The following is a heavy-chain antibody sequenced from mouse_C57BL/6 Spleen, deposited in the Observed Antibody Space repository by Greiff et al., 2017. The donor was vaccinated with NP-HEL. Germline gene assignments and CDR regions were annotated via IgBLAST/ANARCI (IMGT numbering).Heavy chain of an antibody. Sequence: VQLVESGPGLVKPGASVKLSCKASGYPFTSYDINWVKQRPGQGLEWIGWIYPRDGSTKYNVKFKGKATLTVDTSSSTAYMELHSLTSEDSAVYFCARSRDYSYFDYWGQGTTLTVSS. CDR2: IYPRDGST. J-gene: IGHJ2*01. CDR1: GYPFTSYD. V-gene: IGHV1-85*01. CDR3: ARSRDYSYFDY. D-gene: IGHD2-12*01.